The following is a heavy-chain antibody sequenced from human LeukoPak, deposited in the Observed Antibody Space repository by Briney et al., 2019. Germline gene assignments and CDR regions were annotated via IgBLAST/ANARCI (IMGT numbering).Heavy chain of an antibody. CDR2: INSDGINT. CDR3: LRGDRRDY. Sequence: GGSLRLSCAASGFTFSNYWMHWVRQAPVKGLVWVSRINSDGINTSYADSVKGRFTLSRDNAKNTLNLQMNSLRVEDTAVYYCLRGDRRDYWGQGTPVTVSS. V-gene: IGHV3-74*01. CDR1: GFTFSNYW. J-gene: IGHJ4*02.